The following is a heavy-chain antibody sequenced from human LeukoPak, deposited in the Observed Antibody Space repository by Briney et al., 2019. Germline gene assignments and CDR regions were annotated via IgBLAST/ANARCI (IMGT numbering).Heavy chain of an antibody. CDR1: GFTFSSYA. V-gene: IGHV3-23*01. Sequence: PGGSLRLSCAASGFTFSSYAMSWVRQAPGKGPEWVSAISGSGGSTYYADSVKGRFTISRDNSKNTLYLQMNSLRAEDTAVYYCAKSYSGSYYNGFDYWGQGTLVTVSS. J-gene: IGHJ4*02. D-gene: IGHD1-26*01. CDR3: AKSYSGSYYNGFDY. CDR2: ISGSGGST.